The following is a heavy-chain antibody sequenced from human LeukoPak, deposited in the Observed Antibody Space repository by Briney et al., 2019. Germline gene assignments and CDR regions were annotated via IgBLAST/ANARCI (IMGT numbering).Heavy chain of an antibody. CDR2: IYPGDSDT. V-gene: IGHV5-51*03. CDR1: GYSFTSYW. J-gene: IGHJ6*03. CDR3: ARQRTPYYYYMDV. Sequence: GESLRISCKGSGYSFTSYWIGWVRQMPGKGLEWMGIIYPGDSDTRYSPSFQGQVTISADKSISTAYLQWSSLKASDTAMYYCARQRTPYYYYMDVWGKGTTVTVSS. D-gene: IGHD1-1*01.